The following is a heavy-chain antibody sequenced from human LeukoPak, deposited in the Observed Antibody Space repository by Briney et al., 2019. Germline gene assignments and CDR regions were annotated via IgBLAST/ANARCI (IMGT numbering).Heavy chain of an antibody. V-gene: IGHV1-69*13. D-gene: IGHD5-18*01. CDR3: ARKGRGYSYGYFDY. CDR1: GGTFSSYA. Sequence: SVKVSCKASGGTFSSYAISWVRQAPGQGLEWMGGIIPIFGTANYAQKFQGRVTITADESTSTAYMELSSLRSEDTAVYYCARKGRGYSYGYFDYWGQGTLVTVSS. J-gene: IGHJ4*02. CDR2: IIPIFGTA.